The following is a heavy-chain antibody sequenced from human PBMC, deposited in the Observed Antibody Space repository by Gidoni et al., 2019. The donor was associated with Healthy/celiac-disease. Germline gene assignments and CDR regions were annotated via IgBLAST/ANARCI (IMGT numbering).Heavy chain of an antibody. D-gene: IGHD6-13*01. J-gene: IGHJ4*02. CDR3: ATGLLAAAGTDY. Sequence: EVQLVGSGGGLLQQERSLRLSCTASGFTFGDYAMSWVRQAPGKGMEWVGFIRSKAYGGTTEYDASVKGRFTISRDDSKSSAYLQMNTLNPEDTPVYYCATGLLAAAGTDYWGQGTLVTVSS. CDR2: IRSKAYGGTT. CDR1: GFTFGDYA. V-gene: IGHV3-49*04.